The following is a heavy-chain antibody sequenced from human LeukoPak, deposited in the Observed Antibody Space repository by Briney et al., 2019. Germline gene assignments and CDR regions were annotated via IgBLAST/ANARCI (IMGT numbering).Heavy chain of an antibody. J-gene: IGHJ3*02. CDR2: IYHSGST. CDR1: GYSISSGYY. Sequence: KPSETLSLTCAVSGYSISSGYYWGWIRQPPGKGLEWIGSIYHSGSTYYNPSLKSRVTISVDTSKNQFSLKLSSVTAADTAVYYCATLGAGYNWNDVGAFDIWGQGTMVTVSS. D-gene: IGHD1-1*01. V-gene: IGHV4-38-2*01. CDR3: ATLGAGYNWNDVGAFDI.